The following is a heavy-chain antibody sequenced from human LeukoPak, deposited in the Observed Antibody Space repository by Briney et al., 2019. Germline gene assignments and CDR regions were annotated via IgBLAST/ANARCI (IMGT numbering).Heavy chain of an antibody. V-gene: IGHV4-61*02. D-gene: IGHD5-24*01. CDR1: GGSISSGSYY. CDR3: ARDLEMAFDY. J-gene: IGHJ4*02. CDR2: IYTSGST. Sequence: SETLSLTCTVSGGSISSGSYYWSWIRQPAGRGLEWIGRIYTSGSTSYNPSLKSRVTISVDTSKNQFSLKLSSVTAADTAVYYCARDLEMAFDYWGQGTLVTVSS.